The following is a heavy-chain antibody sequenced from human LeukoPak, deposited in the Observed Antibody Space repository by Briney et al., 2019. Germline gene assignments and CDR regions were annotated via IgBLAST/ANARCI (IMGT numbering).Heavy chain of an antibody. Sequence: GGSLRLSCAASGFTFSAYGMHWVRQAPGKGLEWVAVMSYDGRHIYYADSVKGRFTISRDSSKNTLYLQMNSLRTEDTAVYYCAKPMHETNSGNHGIDYWGQGTLVTVSS. V-gene: IGHV3-30*18. D-gene: IGHD1-14*01. CDR2: MSYDGRHI. J-gene: IGHJ4*02. CDR3: AKPMHETNSGNHGIDY. CDR1: GFTFSAYG.